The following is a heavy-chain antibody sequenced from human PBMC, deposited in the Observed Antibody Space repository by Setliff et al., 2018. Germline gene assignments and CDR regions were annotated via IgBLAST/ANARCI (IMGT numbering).Heavy chain of an antibody. CDR2: FHPYSGHT. J-gene: IGHJ4*02. CDR1: GYTFNNYF. Sequence: ASVKVSCKASGYTFNNYFLHWVRQAPGQGLEWMGRFHPYSGHTNYAQNFQGRVTMTMDASITTVYMELSRLTSDDTAMYYCARDTHQWDLLYFDSWGQGTLVTVSS. V-gene: IGHV1-2*06. D-gene: IGHD1-26*01. CDR3: ARDTHQWDLLYFDS.